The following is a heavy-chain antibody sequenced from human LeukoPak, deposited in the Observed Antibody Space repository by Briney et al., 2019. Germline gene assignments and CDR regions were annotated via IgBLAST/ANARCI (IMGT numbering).Heavy chain of an antibody. V-gene: IGHV3-30*02. D-gene: IGHD5-12*01. J-gene: IGHJ4*02. CDR3: AKERSYSGYPRFDY. Sequence: GGSLRLSCAASGFTFSSYGTHWVRQAPGKGLEWVAFIRYDGSNKYYADSVKGRFTISRDNSENTLYLQMNSLRAEDTAVYYCAKERSYSGYPRFDYWGQGTLVTVSS. CDR2: IRYDGSNK. CDR1: GFTFSSYG.